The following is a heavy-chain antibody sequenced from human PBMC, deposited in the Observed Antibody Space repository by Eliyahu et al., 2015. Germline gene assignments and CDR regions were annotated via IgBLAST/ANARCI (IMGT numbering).Heavy chain of an antibody. CDR1: GFVFNKYA. D-gene: IGHD2-8*01. CDR2: ISGNGLST. Sequence: EVQLLESGGDVTQSGGSLRLSCAASGFVFNKYAINWVRQAPGKGLEWVSVISGNGLSTYYTGSVKGRFTISRDNSRNTVYLQMNSLRVEDTAVYYCARPSGARDNGVWLDAFDIWGQGTMVTVSS. V-gene: IGHV3-23*01. CDR3: ARPSGARDNGVWLDAFDI. J-gene: IGHJ3*02.